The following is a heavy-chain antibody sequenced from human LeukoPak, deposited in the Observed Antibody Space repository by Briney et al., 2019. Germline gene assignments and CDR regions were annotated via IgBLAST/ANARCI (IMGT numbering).Heavy chain of an antibody. J-gene: IGHJ4*02. CDR2: IYYSGTT. Sequence: SETLSLTCTVSGGSISSSNYYWGWIRQPPGKGLEWIGSIYYSGTTYYSSSLKSRVIISVDTSKNQFSLKLSSVTATDTAVYYCVRHEAQDFDYWGQGTLVTVSS. CDR3: VRHEAQDFDY. V-gene: IGHV4-39*01. CDR1: GGSISSSNYY.